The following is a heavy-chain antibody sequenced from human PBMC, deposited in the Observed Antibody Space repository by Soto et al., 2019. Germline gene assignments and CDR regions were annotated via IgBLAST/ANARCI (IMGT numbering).Heavy chain of an antibody. CDR3: ARGRSLYYDFWSGYGFSYYFDY. J-gene: IGHJ4*02. CDR1: GGSFSGYY. D-gene: IGHD3-3*01. Sequence: SETLSLTCAVYGGSFSGYYWSWIRQPPGKGLEWIGEINHSGSTNYNPSLKSRVTISVDTSKNQFSLKLSSVTAADTAVYYCARGRSLYYDFWSGYGFSYYFDYWGQGTLVTSPQ. V-gene: IGHV4-34*01. CDR2: INHSGST.